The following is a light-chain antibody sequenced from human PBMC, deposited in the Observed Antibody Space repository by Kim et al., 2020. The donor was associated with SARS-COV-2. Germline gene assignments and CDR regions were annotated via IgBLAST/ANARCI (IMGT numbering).Light chain of an antibody. V-gene: IGLV3-1*01. CDR1: KLGDKY. Sequence: SYELTQPPSVSVSPGQTASITCSGDKLGDKYACWYQQKPGQSPVLVIYQDSKRPSGIPERFSGSNSGNTATLTISGTQAMDEADYYCRAWDSSIVVFGGGTQLTVL. CDR2: QDS. J-gene: IGLJ2*01. CDR3: RAWDSSIVV.